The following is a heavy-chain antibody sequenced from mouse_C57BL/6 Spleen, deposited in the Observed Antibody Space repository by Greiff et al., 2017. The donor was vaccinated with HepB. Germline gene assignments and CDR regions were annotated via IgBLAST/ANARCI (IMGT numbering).Heavy chain of an antibody. V-gene: IGHV14-2*01. CDR3: ARSRTGTDWFAY. Sequence: EVQLQQSGAELVKPGASVKLSCTASGFNIKDYYMHWVKQRTEQGLEWIGRIDPEDGDTKYAPKFQGKATITADTSSNTAYLQLSSLTSEDADVYYCARSRTGTDWFAYWGQGTLVTVSA. J-gene: IGHJ3*01. D-gene: IGHD4-1*01. CDR1: GFNIKDYY. CDR2: IDPEDGDT.